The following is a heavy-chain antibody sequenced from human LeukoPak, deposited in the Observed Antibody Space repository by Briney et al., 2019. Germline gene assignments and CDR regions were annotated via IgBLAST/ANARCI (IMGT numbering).Heavy chain of an antibody. CDR2: IYSGGSI. Sequence: PGGSLRLSCAASGLTVSSYMSWVRQAPGKGLEWVSVIYSGGSIYYADFVKGRFTISRDKSKNTLYLQMNSLRAEDTAVYYCARPPYGGVDYWGQGTLVTVSS. CDR1: GLTVSSY. D-gene: IGHD4-23*01. J-gene: IGHJ4*02. CDR3: ARPPYGGVDY. V-gene: IGHV3-66*04.